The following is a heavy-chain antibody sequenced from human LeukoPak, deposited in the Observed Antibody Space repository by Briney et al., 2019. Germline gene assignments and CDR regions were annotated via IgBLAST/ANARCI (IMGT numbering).Heavy chain of an antibody. D-gene: IGHD3-16*02. J-gene: IGHJ5*02. Sequence: KASETLSLTCTVSGGSISSYYWSWIRQPPGKGLEWIGYIYYSGSTNYNPSLKSRVTISVDTSKNQFSLKLSSVTAADTAVYYCARHSYVWGSYRTNWFDPWGQGTLVTVSS. V-gene: IGHV4-59*08. CDR2: IYYSGST. CDR3: ARHSYVWGSYRTNWFDP. CDR1: GGSISSYY.